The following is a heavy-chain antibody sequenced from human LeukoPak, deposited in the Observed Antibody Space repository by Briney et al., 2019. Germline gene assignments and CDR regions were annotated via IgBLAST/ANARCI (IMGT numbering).Heavy chain of an antibody. CDR3: ARDSSLSSGWYLDY. CDR2: ISAYNGNT. CDR1: GYTFTSYG. V-gene: IGHV1-18*01. D-gene: IGHD6-19*01. Sequence: ASVKVSCKASGYTFTSYGISWVRQAPGQGLEWMGWISAYNGNTNYAQKLQGRVTMTTDTSTSTAYMELRSLRSDDTAVYCCARDSSLSSGWYLDYWGQGTLVTVSS. J-gene: IGHJ4*02.